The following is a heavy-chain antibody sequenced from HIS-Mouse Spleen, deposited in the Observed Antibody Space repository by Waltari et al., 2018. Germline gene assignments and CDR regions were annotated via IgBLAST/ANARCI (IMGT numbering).Heavy chain of an antibody. CDR3: ARDLGEGYSNYYFDY. CDR1: GFTFSSYS. D-gene: IGHD4-4*01. V-gene: IGHV3-48*01. J-gene: IGHJ4*02. CDR2: ISCVSSNI. Sequence: EVQLVESGGGLVQPGGSLRLSCAASGFTFSSYSMNWVRQAPGKGFGWFIYISCVSSNIYYVDSVKGRFTISRDNAKNSLYLKMNSLRAEDTAVYYCARDLGEGYSNYYFDYWGQGTLVTVSS.